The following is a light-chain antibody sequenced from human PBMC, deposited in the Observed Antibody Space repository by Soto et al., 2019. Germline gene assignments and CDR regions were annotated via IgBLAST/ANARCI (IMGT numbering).Light chain of an antibody. CDR2: GAS. CDR3: QQYNNWPWT. CDR1: QSVNNY. J-gene: IGKJ1*01. Sequence: EILLTQSPATLSWSPGERATLSCGASQSVNNYLAWYQQKPGQAPRLLIYGASNRATGVPARFSGSVSGTEFTLTISSLQSEDFAVYYCQQYNNWPWTFGQGTKVDIK. V-gene: IGKV3-15*01.